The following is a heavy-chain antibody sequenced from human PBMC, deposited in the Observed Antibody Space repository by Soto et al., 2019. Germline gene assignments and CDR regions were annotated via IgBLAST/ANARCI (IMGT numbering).Heavy chain of an antibody. CDR3: ARVATMIVVVGDYFDY. V-gene: IGHV1-3*01. D-gene: IGHD3-22*01. J-gene: IGHJ4*02. Sequence: QVQLVQTGAEVKKPGASVKVSCKASGYTFTSYAMHWVRQAPGQRLEWMGWINAGNGNTKYSQKFQGRVTITRDTSASTAYMELSSLRSEVTAVYYCARVATMIVVVGDYFDYWGQGTLVTVSS. CDR1: GYTFTSYA. CDR2: INAGNGNT.